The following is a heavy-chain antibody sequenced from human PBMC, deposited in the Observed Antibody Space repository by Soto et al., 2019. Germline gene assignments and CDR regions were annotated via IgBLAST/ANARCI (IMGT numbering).Heavy chain of an antibody. CDR1: GYTFTIYV. J-gene: IGHJ4*02. Sequence: ASVKVSCKASGYTFTIYVMHWVRQAPGQRLEWMGWIDAGNGNTAYSQKFQGRVTMTRDTSASTAYMELSSLRSEDTAVYCCARDRSGWNDYWGQGTLVTVSS. D-gene: IGHD6-19*01. V-gene: IGHV1-3*01. CDR2: IDAGNGNT. CDR3: ARDRSGWNDY.